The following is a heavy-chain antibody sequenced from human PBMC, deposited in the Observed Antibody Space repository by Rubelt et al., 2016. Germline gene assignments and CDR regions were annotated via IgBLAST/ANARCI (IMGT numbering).Heavy chain of an antibody. Sequence: QVTLRESGPALMKPTQTLTLTCTFSGFSLTTSGMCVNWIRQPPGKALEWLARIDWDDGKYYNTSLKTRLTISKDTSKSQVFLTMTNMDPLDTATYYCAHRSGGTGAAYTLDYWGQGTLVTVSS. CDR2: IDWDDGK. CDR1: GFSLTTSGMC. CDR3: AHRSGGTGAAYTLDY. V-gene: IGHV2-70*15. J-gene: IGHJ4*02. D-gene: IGHD6-13*01.